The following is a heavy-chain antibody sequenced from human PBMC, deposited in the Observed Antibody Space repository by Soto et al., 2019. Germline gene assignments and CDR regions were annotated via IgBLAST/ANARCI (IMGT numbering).Heavy chain of an antibody. J-gene: IGHJ4*02. V-gene: IGHV4-30-2*01. CDR3: ARLAGVAIYP. Sequence: QLQLQESGSGLVKPSQTLSLTCAVSGGSISSGQYPWTWIRQPPGKGLEWIGYIYPGGNTYYSPYLKSRVTMEIDTSNSLVSLRLNSVTAADTAVYYCARLAGVAIYPWGQGTLVTVSS. CDR2: IYPGGNT. CDR1: GGSISSGQYP. D-gene: IGHD2-21*01.